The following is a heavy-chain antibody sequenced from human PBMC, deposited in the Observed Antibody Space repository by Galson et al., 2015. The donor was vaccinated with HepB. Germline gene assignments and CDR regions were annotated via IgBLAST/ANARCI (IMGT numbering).Heavy chain of an antibody. CDR1: GYTFSNYA. V-gene: IGHV7-4-1*02. CDR2: INTNTGNT. Sequence: SVKVSCKASGYTFSNYAMNWVRQAPGQGLEWMGWINTNTGNTKFAQDFTGRFVFSMDTSVSTAYLQISDPKPDDTAVYYCTRGGSSFDVWGQGTLVTVSS. D-gene: IGHD3-10*01. CDR3: TRGGSSFDV. J-gene: IGHJ4*02.